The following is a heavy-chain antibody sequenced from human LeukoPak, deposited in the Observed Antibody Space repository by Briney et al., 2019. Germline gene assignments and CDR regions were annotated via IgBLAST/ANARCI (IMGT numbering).Heavy chain of an antibody. V-gene: IGHV3-48*03. J-gene: IGHJ5*02. D-gene: IGHD3-10*01. CDR2: ISSSGSTI. CDR3: ARDDYYGSGSPNWFDP. CDR1: GFTFSSYE. Sequence: GGSLRLSCAASGFTFSSYEMNWVRQAPGKGLEWVSYISSSGSTIYYADSVKGRFTISRDNAKNSLYLQMNSLRAEDTAVYYCARDDYYGSGSPNWFDPWGQGTLVTVSS.